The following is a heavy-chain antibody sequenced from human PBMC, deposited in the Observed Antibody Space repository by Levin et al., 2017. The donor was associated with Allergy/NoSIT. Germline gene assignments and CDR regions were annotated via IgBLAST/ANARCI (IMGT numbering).Heavy chain of an antibody. J-gene: IGHJ3*02. D-gene: IGHD2-2*01. Sequence: GESLKISCAASGFTFSSYGMHWVRQAPGKGLEWVAVIWYDGSNKYYADSVKGRFTISRDNSKNTLYLQMNSLRAEDTAVYYCARDSEDIVVVPAAMPGGAFDSWGQGTMVTVSS. CDR3: ARDSEDIVVVPAAMPGGAFDS. CDR1: GFTFSSYG. CDR2: IWYDGSNK. V-gene: IGHV3-33*01.